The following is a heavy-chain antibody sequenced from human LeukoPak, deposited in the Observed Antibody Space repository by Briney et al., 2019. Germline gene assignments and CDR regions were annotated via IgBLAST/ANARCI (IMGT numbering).Heavy chain of an antibody. V-gene: IGHV3-23*01. CDR2: ISGSGGST. CDR1: GFTFSSYA. D-gene: IGHD3-10*01. J-gene: IGHJ4*02. Sequence: PGGSLRLSCAASGFTFSSYAMSWVHQAPGKGLEWVSAISGSGGSTYYADSVKGRFTISRDNSKNTLYLQMNSLRAEDTAVYYCAPDVGGSGPSFDYWGQGTLVTVSS. CDR3: APDVGGSGPSFDY.